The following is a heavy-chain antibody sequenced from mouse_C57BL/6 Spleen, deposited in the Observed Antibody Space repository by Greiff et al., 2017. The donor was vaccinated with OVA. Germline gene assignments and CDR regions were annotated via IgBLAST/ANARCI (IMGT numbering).Heavy chain of an antibody. J-gene: IGHJ3*01. CDR1: GYTFTSYW. D-gene: IGHD2-2*01. CDR3: AATMVTTRFAY. CDR2: IHPNSGST. V-gene: IGHV1-64*01. Sequence: QVQLQQPGAELVKPGASVKLSCKASGYTFTSYWMHWVKQRPGQGLEWIGMIHPNSGSTNYNEKFKSKATLTVDKSSSTAYMQLSSLTSADSAVYYCAATMVTTRFAYWGQGTLVTVSA.